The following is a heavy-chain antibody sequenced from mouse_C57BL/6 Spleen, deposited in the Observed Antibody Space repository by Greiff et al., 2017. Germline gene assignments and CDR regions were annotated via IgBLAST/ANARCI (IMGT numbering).Heavy chain of an antibody. CDR2: IYPGDGDT. J-gene: IGHJ1*03. CDR1: GYAFSSSW. CDR3: ARFCSISYGYFDV. D-gene: IGHD6-1*01. V-gene: IGHV1-82*01. Sequence: QVQLQQSGPELVKPGASVKISCKASGYAFSSSWMNWVKQRPGRGLEWIGRIYPGDGDTNYNGKFKGKATLTADKSSSTAYMQLSSLTSYDSSVSFCARFCSISYGYFDVWGTGTTVTVSS.